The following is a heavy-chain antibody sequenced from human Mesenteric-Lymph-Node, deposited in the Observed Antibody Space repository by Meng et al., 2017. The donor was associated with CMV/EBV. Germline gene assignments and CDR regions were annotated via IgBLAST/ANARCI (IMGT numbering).Heavy chain of an antibody. V-gene: IGHV3-33*06. CDR1: GFDFSGYG. D-gene: IGHD3-16*01. J-gene: IGHJ4*02. CDR3: AKDDTNTWGGPGY. Sequence: GESLKISCAASGFDFSGYGMHWVRQAPGKGLEWVAEIWYDGSYKYYADSVKGRFTISRDNSKATLYLQMSSLRAEDTAVYYCAKDDTNTWGGPGYWGQGTLVTVSS. CDR2: IWYDGSYK.